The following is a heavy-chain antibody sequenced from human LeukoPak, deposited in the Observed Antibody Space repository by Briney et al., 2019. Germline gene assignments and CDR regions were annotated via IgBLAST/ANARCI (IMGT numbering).Heavy chain of an antibody. D-gene: IGHD6-19*01. CDR2: FSGGGGIT. Sequence: GGSLRLSCAASGFNFSEFYMSWVRQAPGKGLEWVSTFSGGGGITYNPDSVKGRFTISRDNSKNTLYLQMNSLRVEDTAVYYCAKDRWSSSGGGFDYWGQGTLVTVSS. CDR1: GFNFSEFY. V-gene: IGHV3-23*01. J-gene: IGHJ4*02. CDR3: AKDRWSSSGGGFDY.